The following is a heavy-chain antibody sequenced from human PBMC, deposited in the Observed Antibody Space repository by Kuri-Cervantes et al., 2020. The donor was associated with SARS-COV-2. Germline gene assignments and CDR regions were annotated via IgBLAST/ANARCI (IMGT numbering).Heavy chain of an antibody. D-gene: IGHD6-6*01. V-gene: IGHV1-69*04. Sequence: SVKVSCKASGGTFSSYAISWVRQAPGQGLEWMGRIIPILGIANYAQKFQGRVTITADKSTSTAYMELSSLRSKDTAVYYCARDLAARLDYYYGMDVWGQGTTVTVSS. J-gene: IGHJ6*02. CDR2: IIPILGIA. CDR3: ARDLAARLDYYYGMDV. CDR1: GGTFSSYA.